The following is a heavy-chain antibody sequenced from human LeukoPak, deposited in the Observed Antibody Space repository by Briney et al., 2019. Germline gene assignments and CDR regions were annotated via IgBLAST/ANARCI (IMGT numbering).Heavy chain of an antibody. D-gene: IGHD3-10*01. CDR1: GGSLSGYY. CDR2: INRSGST. V-gene: IGHV4-34*01. Sequence: SETLSLTCAVYGGSLSGYYWSWIRQPPGKGLEWIGEINRSGSTNYNPSLKSRVTISVDTSKNQFSLKLSSVTAADTAVYYCARGRYYGSGSYPVDYWGQGTLVTVSS. J-gene: IGHJ4*02. CDR3: ARGRYYGSGSYPVDY.